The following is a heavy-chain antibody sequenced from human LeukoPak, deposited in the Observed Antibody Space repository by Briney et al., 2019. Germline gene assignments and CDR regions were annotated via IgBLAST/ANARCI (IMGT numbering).Heavy chain of an antibody. CDR2: NYHSGTT. CDR3: ARQGTAVVIDY. J-gene: IGHJ4*02. V-gene: IGHV4-38-2*01. Sequence: PSETLSLTCAVSGYSISSYYYWGWIRQPPRKGLEGIGSNYHSGTTYYKPSLKSRVTISVDKSKNQFSLKLTSVTAADTAVYYCARQGTAVVIDYWGQGTLVTVSS. D-gene: IGHD5-18*01. CDR1: GYSISSYYY.